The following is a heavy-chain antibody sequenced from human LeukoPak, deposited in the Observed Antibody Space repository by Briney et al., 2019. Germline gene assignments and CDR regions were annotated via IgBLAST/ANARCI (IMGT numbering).Heavy chain of an antibody. V-gene: IGHV1-69*13. J-gene: IGHJ4*02. CDR1: GGTFSSYA. Sequence: SVKVSCKASGGTFSSYAISWVRLAPGQGLEWMGGIIPIFGTANYAQKFQGRVTITADESTSTAYMELSSLRSEDTAVYYCARLAAGYNQYYFDYWGQGTLVTVSS. CDR2: IIPIFGTA. D-gene: IGHD5-24*01. CDR3: ARLAAGYNQYYFDY.